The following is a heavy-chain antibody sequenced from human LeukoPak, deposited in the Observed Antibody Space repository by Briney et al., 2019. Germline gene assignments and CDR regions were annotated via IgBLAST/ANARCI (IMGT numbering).Heavy chain of an antibody. Sequence: SETLSLTCTVSGGSISSSSYYWGWIRQPPGKGLEWIGSIYYSGSTYYNPSLKSRVTISVDTSKNQFSLKLSSVTAADTAVYYCATSLRFLEWLLPPHMDVWGQGTTVTVSS. CDR3: ATSLRFLEWLLPPHMDV. D-gene: IGHD3-3*01. CDR2: IYYSGST. CDR1: GGSISSSSYY. J-gene: IGHJ6*02. V-gene: IGHV4-39*07.